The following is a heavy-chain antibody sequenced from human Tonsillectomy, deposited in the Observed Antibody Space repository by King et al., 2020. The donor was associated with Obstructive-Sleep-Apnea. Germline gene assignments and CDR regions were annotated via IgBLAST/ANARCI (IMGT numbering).Heavy chain of an antibody. CDR3: ARLGLVVVTAPWYFDL. CDR1: GGSISSGGYY. J-gene: IGHJ2*01. V-gene: IGHV4-31*03. Sequence: VQLQESGPGLVKPSQTLSLTCTVSGGSISSGGYYWSWIRQHPGKGLEWIGYIYYSGITYYNPSLKSRVTISVDTSKNPFSLKLSSVSAADTAVYYCARLGLVVVTAPWYFDLWGRGTLVTVSS. D-gene: IGHD2-21*02. CDR2: IYYSGIT.